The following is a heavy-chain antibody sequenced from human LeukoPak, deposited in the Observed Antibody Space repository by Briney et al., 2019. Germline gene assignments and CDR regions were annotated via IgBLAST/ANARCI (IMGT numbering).Heavy chain of an antibody. Sequence: ASVKVSCKASGYTFTSYGISWVRQAPGQGLEWMGWISIYNGNTNYAQKLQGRVTMTTDTSTSTAYMELRSLRSDDTAVYYCATAASTIVLMVYAQGGFDPWGQGTLVTVSS. V-gene: IGHV1-18*01. CDR1: GYTFTSYG. D-gene: IGHD2-8*01. CDR2: ISIYNGNT. CDR3: ATAASTIVLMVYAQGGFDP. J-gene: IGHJ5*02.